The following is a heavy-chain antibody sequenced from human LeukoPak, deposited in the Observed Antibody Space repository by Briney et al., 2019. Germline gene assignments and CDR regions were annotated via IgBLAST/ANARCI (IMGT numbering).Heavy chain of an antibody. CDR1: QFTFKNYW. V-gene: IGHV3-74*03. D-gene: IGHD3-10*01. Sequence: GGSLRLSCVASQFTFKNYWMHWVRQAPGRGLEWLSYISPDGSSTTYADSVRGRFTISRDNAKNTLYLQMNSLRAEDTAVYYCARDRSGFGLPSDYWGQGTLVTVSS. CDR3: ARDRSGFGLPSDY. CDR2: ISPDGSST. J-gene: IGHJ4*02.